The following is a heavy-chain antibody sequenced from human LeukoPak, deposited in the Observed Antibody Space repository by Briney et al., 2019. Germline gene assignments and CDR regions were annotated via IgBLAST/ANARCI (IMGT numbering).Heavy chain of an antibody. D-gene: IGHD6-13*01. CDR3: ARGDSNSFNRRYYYGMDV. Sequence: GASLKLSCLASGYTFTSYYMHWVRQAPGQGLEWMGCINPDSGGTNYAQKVQGRFTMTRDTSISTAYMALSSLRSDDTAVYYCARGDSNSFNRRYYYGMDVWGQRTTVTVSS. V-gene: IGHV1-2*02. J-gene: IGHJ6*02. CDR1: GYTFTSYY. CDR2: INPDSGGT.